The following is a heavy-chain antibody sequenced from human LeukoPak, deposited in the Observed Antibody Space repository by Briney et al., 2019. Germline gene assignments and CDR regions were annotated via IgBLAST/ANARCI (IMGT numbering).Heavy chain of an antibody. D-gene: IGHD2-2*01. CDR2: THYRSKWYN. CDR1: GDSVSSNSAA. CDR3: ALSRPAAAMIMDWFDP. V-gene: IGHV6-1*01. J-gene: IGHJ5*02. Sequence: SQTLSLTCAISGDSVSSNSAAWNWIRQSPARGLEWLGRTHYRSKWYNDYAVSVKSRITINPDTSKNQFSLQLNSVTPEDTAVYYCALSRPAAAMIMDWFDPWGQGTLVTVSS.